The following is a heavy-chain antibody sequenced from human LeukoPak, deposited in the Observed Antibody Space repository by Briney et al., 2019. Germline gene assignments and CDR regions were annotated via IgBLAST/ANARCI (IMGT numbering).Heavy chain of an antibody. CDR1: GYSFNSYW. CDR2: IYPGDSET. Sequence: GESLKISCKGSGYSFNSYWIGLVRQMPGKGLELMWIIYPGDSETRYRPSFQGEATISDGRSISTAYLQWSSLKASDTAMYYCASATVVVVAATGRHDAFDIWGQGTMVTVSS. J-gene: IGHJ3*02. D-gene: IGHD2-15*01. V-gene: IGHV5-51*01. CDR3: ASATVVVVAATGRHDAFDI.